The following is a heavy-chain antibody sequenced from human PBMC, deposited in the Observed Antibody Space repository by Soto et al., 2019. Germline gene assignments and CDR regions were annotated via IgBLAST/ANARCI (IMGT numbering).Heavy chain of an antibody. CDR1: GYTFTSYG. J-gene: IGHJ6*02. CDR3: ARDIVLMVYAINYYGMDV. CDR2: ISAYNGNT. V-gene: IGHV1-18*01. D-gene: IGHD2-8*01. Sequence: ASVKVSCKASGYTFTSYGISWVRQAPGQGLEWMGWISAYNGNTNYAQKLQGRVTMTTDTSTSTAYMGLRSLRSDDTAVYYCARDIVLMVYAINYYGMDVWGQGTTVTVSS.